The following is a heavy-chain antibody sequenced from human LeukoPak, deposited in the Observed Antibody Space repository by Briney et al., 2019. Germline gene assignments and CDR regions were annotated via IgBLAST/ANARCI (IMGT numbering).Heavy chain of an antibody. D-gene: IGHD3-22*01. J-gene: IGHJ4*02. CDR1: GFTSSSYG. CDR3: AKDDYYDTSGYRD. CDR2: ISYDVGKK. Sequence: GGSLRLSCAASGFTSSSYGMHWVRQAPGKGLEWVAVISYDVGKKYYADSVKGRFTISRDNSKSTLYLQTNSLRAEDTAVYYCAKDDYYDTSGYRDWGQGTLVTVSS. V-gene: IGHV3-30*18.